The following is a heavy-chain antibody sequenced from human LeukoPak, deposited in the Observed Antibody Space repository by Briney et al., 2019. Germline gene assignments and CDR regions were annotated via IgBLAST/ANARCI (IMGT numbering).Heavy chain of an antibody. CDR1: GFTFSSYA. J-gene: IGHJ4*02. D-gene: IGHD2-2*01. Sequence: PGRSLRLSCAASGFTFSSYAMHWVRQAPGKGLEWVAVISYDGSNKYYADSVKGRFTIFRDNSKNTLYLQMNSLRAEDTAVYYCAKGGYCSSTSCYLNDYWGQGTLVTVSS. CDR3: AKGGYCSSTSCYLNDY. V-gene: IGHV3-30-3*01. CDR2: ISYDGSNK.